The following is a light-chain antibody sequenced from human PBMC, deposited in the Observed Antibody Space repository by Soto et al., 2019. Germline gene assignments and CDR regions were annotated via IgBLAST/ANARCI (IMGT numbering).Light chain of an antibody. Sequence: QPASVSGSPGQSITISCTGTSSDVGGYNYVSWYQQHPGKAPKLMIYDVSNRPSGVSNRFSGSKSGNTASLTISGLQAEDEADYYCTSYTSSSSLVVFGGGTKLTVL. CDR1: SSDVGGYNY. J-gene: IGLJ2*01. V-gene: IGLV2-14*03. CDR3: TSYTSSSSLVV. CDR2: DVS.